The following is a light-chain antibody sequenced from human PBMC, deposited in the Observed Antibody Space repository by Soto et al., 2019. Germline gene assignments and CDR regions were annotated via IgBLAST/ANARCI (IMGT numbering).Light chain of an antibody. J-gene: IGKJ2*01. Sequence: IQLTQSPSSLSASVGDRVTITCRASQGISSYLAWYQQKPGKAPKLLIYPASTLQSGVPSRFSVSGSGTDFTLTIISLQPEDFATYYCQQLNSYPYTFGQGTKLEIK. CDR3: QQLNSYPYT. CDR2: PAS. CDR1: QGISSY. V-gene: IGKV1-9*01.